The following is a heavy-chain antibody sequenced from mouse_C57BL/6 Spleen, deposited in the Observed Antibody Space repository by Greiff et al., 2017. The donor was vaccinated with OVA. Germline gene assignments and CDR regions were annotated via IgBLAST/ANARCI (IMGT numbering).Heavy chain of an antibody. CDR2: IDPSDSYT. V-gene: IGHV1-69*01. CDR1: GYTFTSYW. J-gene: IGHJ4*01. Sequence: QVHVKQPGAELVMPGASVKLSCKASGYTFTSYWMHWVKQRPGQGLEWIGEIDPSDSYTNYNQKFKGKSTLTVDKSSSTAYMQLSSLTSEDSAVYYCARSTGSSLSYYAMDYWGQGTSVTVSS. CDR3: ARSTGSSLSYYAMDY. D-gene: IGHD1-1*01.